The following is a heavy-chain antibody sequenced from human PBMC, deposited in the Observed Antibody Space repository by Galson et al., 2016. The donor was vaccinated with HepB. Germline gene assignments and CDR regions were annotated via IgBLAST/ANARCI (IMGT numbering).Heavy chain of an antibody. CDR2: ISRSGTT. CDR1: GFTVTTDD. D-gene: IGHD5-24*01. CDR3: VRERGGDGYGHFDY. J-gene: IGHJ4*02. V-gene: IGHV3-66*01. Sequence: SLRLSCAASGFTVTTDDMNWVRQAPGKGLEWVSLISRSGTTHYADSVKGSFIISRDNSQNTVLLQMNSLRGEDTAVYYCVRERGGDGYGHFDYWGQATLVTVSS.